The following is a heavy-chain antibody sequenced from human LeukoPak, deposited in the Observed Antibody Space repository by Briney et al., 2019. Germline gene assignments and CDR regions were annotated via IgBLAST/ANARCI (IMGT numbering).Heavy chain of an antibody. CDR1: GGTFSNFA. CDR2: IMPMFGTS. J-gene: IGHJ5*02. V-gene: IGHV1-69*13. D-gene: IGHD3-22*01. Sequence: SVKVSCKASGGTFSNFAVSWVRQAPGQGLEWMGGIMPMFGTSNYAQKFQGRVTFSADGSTSTAYMELSRLRSVDTAVYYCTRSSLVIMQEYNWFDPWGQGTLVTVSS. CDR3: TRSSLVIMQEYNWFDP.